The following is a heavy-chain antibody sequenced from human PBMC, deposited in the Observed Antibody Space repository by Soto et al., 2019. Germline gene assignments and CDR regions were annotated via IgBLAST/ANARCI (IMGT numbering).Heavy chain of an antibody. CDR2: INAGNGNT. CDR1: GYSFTSYA. CDR3: ATLYYYYYGMDV. Sequence: ASVKVSCKASGYSFTSYAMHWVRQAPGQRLEWMGWINAGNGNTKYSQKFQGRVTITRDTSASTAYMELSSLRSEDTAVYYCATLYYYYYGMDVWGQGTTVTVSS. J-gene: IGHJ6*02. V-gene: IGHV1-3*01.